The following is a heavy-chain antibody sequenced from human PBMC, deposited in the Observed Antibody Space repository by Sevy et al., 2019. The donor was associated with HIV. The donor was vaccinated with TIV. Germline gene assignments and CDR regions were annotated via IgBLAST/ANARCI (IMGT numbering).Heavy chain of an antibody. V-gene: IGHV3-23*01. Sequence: GGSLRLSCAASGFTFSSYAMSWVRQAPGKGLEWVSAISGSGGSTYYADSVKGRFTISRENSKNTLYLQMNGLRAEDTAVYYCAKDGPLPPPYSSGWFSGVREGIIDYWGQGTLVTVSS. J-gene: IGHJ4*02. D-gene: IGHD6-19*01. CDR3: AKDGPLPPPYSSGWFSGVREGIIDY. CDR1: GFTFSSYA. CDR2: ISGSGGST.